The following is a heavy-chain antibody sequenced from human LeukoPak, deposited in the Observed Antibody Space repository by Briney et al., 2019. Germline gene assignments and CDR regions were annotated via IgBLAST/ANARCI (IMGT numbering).Heavy chain of an antibody. D-gene: IGHD5-12*01. V-gene: IGHV3-23*01. Sequence: GGTLRLSCAASGFTFSSYGMSWVRQAPGKGLEWVSAISGSGGSTYYADSVKGRFTISRDNSKNTLYLQMNSLRAEDTAVYYCAKDQYSGYDFDYWGQGTLVTVSS. CDR3: AKDQYSGYDFDY. J-gene: IGHJ4*02. CDR1: GFTFSSYG. CDR2: ISGSGGST.